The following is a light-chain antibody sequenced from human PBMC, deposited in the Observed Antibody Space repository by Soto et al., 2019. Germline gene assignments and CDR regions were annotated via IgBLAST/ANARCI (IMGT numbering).Light chain of an antibody. CDR3: QSYDSSLSGRVV. CDR1: SSNIGAGYD. J-gene: IGLJ2*01. V-gene: IGLV1-40*01. CDR2: GNS. Sequence: QSVLTQPHSVSGAPGQRVTISCTGSSSNIGAGYDVHWYQQLPGTAPKLLIYGNSNRPSGVPDRFSGSKSGTSASLAITGLQAEDEADYYCQSYDSSLSGRVVFGGGTKVTVL.